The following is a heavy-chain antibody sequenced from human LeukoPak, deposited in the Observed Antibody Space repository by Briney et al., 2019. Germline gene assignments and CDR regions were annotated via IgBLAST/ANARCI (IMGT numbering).Heavy chain of an antibody. CDR2: MNPNSGNT. CDR1: GYTFTSYG. J-gene: IGHJ6*02. CDR3: ARCFPPGEIYGMDV. D-gene: IGHD3-10*01. Sequence: GASVKVSCKASGYTFTSYGINWVRQATGQGLEWMGWMNPNSGNTGYAQKFQGRVTMTRNTSISTAYMELSSLRSEDTAVYYCARCFPPGEIYGMDVWGQGTTVTVSS. V-gene: IGHV1-8*02.